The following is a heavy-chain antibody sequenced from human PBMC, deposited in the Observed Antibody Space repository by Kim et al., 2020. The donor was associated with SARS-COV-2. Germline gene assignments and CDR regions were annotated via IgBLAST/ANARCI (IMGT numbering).Heavy chain of an antibody. CDR2: IYSGGSST. V-gene: IGHV3-23*03. J-gene: IGHJ4*02. CDR1: GFTFSSYA. Sequence: GGSLRLSCAASGFTFSSYAMSWVRQAPGKGLEWVSVIYSGGSSTYYADSVKGRFTISRDNSKNTLYLQMNSLRAEDTAVYYCAKDRNTAMDEQFDYWGQGTLVTVSS. D-gene: IGHD5-18*01. CDR3: AKDRNTAMDEQFDY.